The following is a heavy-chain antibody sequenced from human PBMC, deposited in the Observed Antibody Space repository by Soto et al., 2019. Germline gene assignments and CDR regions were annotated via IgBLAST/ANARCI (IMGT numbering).Heavy chain of an antibody. V-gene: IGHV3-30*18. CDR1: GFTFSSYG. Sequence: GGSLRLSCAASGFTFSSYGMHWVRQAPGKGLEWVAVISYDGSNKYYADSVKGRFTISRDNSKNTLYLQMNSLRAEDTAVYYCAKALVPAAVNWFDPWGQGTLVTVSS. J-gene: IGHJ5*02. CDR3: AKALVPAAVNWFDP. D-gene: IGHD2-2*01. CDR2: ISYDGSNK.